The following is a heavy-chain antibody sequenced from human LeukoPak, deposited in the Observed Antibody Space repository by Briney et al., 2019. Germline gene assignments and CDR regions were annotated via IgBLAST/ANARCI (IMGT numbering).Heavy chain of an antibody. CDR3: AKGVGSGSELDY. J-gene: IGHJ4*02. D-gene: IGHD3-10*01. CDR1: GYTFTSYD. V-gene: IGHV1-8*01. Sequence: GASVKVSCKASGYTFTSYDINWVRQATGQGLEWMGWMNPNSGNTGYAQKFQGRVTITRNTSISTAYMELSSLRAEDTAVYYCAKGVGSGSELDYWGQGTLVTVSS. CDR2: MNPNSGNT.